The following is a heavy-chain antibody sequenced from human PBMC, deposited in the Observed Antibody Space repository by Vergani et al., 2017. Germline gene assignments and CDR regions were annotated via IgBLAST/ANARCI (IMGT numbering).Heavy chain of an antibody. J-gene: IGHJ5*02. V-gene: IGHV4-4*09. Sequence: QVQLQESGPGLVKPSETLSLTCTVSGGSISSYYWSWIRQPPGKGLEWIGYIYTSGSTNYNPSLKSRVTISVDTSKNQFSLKLSSVTAADTAVYYCARLGFGLGGFGFDPWGQGTLVTVSS. CDR1: GGSISSYY. CDR3: ARLGFGLGGFGFDP. CDR2: IYTSGST. D-gene: IGHD3-16*01.